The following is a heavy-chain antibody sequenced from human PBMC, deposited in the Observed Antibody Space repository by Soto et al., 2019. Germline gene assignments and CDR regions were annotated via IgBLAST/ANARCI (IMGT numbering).Heavy chain of an antibody. CDR3: ASLGSTSSPFDY. V-gene: IGHV4-59*08. Sequence: SETLSLTCTVSGGSISSYYWSWIRQPPGKGLEWIGYIYYSGSTNYNPSLKSRVTISVDTSKNQFSLKLSSVTAADTAVYYCASLGSTSSPFDYWGQGTLVTVSS. J-gene: IGHJ4*02. CDR1: GGSISSYY. CDR2: IYYSGST. D-gene: IGHD2-2*01.